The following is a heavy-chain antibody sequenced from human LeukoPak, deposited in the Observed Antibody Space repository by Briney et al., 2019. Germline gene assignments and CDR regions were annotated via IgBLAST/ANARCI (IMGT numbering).Heavy chain of an antibody. CDR1: GGSFSGYY. D-gene: IGHD3-9*01. J-gene: IGHJ4*02. CDR3: ATLLRYFDWLDY. Sequence: SETLSLTCAVYGGSFSGYYWSWIRQPPGKGLEWIGEINHSGSTNYNPSLKSRVTISVDTSKNQFSLKLSSVTAADTAVYYCATLLRYFDWLDYWGQGTLVTVSS. V-gene: IGHV4-34*01. CDR2: INHSGST.